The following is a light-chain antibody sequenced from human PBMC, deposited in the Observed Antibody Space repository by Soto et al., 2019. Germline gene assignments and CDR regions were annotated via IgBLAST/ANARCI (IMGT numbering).Light chain of an antibody. Sequence: DIKMTQYPSSVSASVGDRVTITCQASHDMRKYLNWYQQKPGKAPKVLIYDASNFETGVTSRFSGSGSGPHFTFTISSLQPEDVATYYCQQYDSLPPWTFGQGTRVDIK. CDR3: QQYDSLPPWT. V-gene: IGKV1-33*01. J-gene: IGKJ1*01. CDR2: DAS. CDR1: HDMRKY.